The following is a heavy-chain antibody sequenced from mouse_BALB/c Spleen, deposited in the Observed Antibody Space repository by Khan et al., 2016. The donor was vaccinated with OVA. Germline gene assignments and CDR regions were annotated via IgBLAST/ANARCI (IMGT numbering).Heavy chain of an antibody. CDR3: VKGDDYDGTY. CDR2: INTYTGET. J-gene: IGHJ3*01. Sequence: LVESGPELKKPGEIVKISCKASGYTFTNYGMNWVKQAPGKGLKWMGWINTYTGETTYADDFKGRFAFSLETSASPAYLQINSLRNEDTATYFCVKGDDYDGTYWGQGTLITVS. D-gene: IGHD2-4*01. CDR1: GYTFTNYG. V-gene: IGHV9-3-1*01.